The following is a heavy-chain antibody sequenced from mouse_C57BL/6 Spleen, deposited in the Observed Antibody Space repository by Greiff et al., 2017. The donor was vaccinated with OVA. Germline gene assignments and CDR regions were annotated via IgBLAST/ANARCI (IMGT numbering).Heavy chain of an antibody. CDR2: ISSGSSTI. D-gene: IGHD4-1*02. CDR3: ASQLGRGAMDY. V-gene: IGHV5-17*03. CDR1: GFTFSDYG. Sequence: EVKLVESGGGLVKPGGSLKLSCAASGFTFSDYGMHWVRQAPEKGLEWVAYISSGSSTIYYADTVKGRFTISRDNAKNTLYLQMSSLKSEDTAMYYCASQLGRGAMDYWGQGTSVTVSS. J-gene: IGHJ4*01.